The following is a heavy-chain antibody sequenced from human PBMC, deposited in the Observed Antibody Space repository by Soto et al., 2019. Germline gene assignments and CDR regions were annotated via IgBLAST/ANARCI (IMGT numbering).Heavy chain of an antibody. J-gene: IGHJ4*02. V-gene: IGHV3-23*01. Sequence: EVQLLESGGGLVQPGGSLRLTCAASGFTFSNYAMTWVRQAPGKGLEWVSAISSSGGGTYYADFVKGRFTISRDNSKNTLSLQVNSLRAEDTAIYYCAKGGLSTTYYFEYWGQGTLVTVSS. D-gene: IGHD1-1*01. CDR3: AKGGLSTTYYFEY. CDR1: GFTFSNYA. CDR2: ISSSGGGT.